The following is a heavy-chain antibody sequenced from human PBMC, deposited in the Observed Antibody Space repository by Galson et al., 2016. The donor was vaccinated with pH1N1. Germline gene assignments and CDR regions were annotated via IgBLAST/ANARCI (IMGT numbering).Heavy chain of an antibody. CDR2: IGRDGSST. CDR1: GFTFSNYW. Sequence: SLRLSCAASGFTFSNYWIHWVRQAPGKGLVWVSRIGRDGSSTNYADSVKGRFTISRDNTKNALYLQMNSLRAEDTAVYYCARESRSGDYKFDAFDIWGQGTMVTVFS. J-gene: IGHJ3*02. D-gene: IGHD4-17*01. CDR3: ARESRSGDYKFDAFDI. V-gene: IGHV3-74*01.